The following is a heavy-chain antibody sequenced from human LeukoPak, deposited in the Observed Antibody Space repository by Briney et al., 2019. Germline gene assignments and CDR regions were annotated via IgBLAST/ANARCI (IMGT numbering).Heavy chain of an antibody. CDR3: AKHQDWTVTVPDY. V-gene: IGHV3-23*01. J-gene: IGHJ4*02. CDR2: ISGSGVDT. CDR1: GFTFSSYE. D-gene: IGHD4-17*01. Sequence: GGSLRLSCAASGFTFSSYEMNWVRQAPGKGLEWVSTISGSGVDTDYADSVKDRFPISRDNSRNTLYLQMNSLRAEDTAVYYCAKHQDWTVTVPDYWGQGTLVTVSS.